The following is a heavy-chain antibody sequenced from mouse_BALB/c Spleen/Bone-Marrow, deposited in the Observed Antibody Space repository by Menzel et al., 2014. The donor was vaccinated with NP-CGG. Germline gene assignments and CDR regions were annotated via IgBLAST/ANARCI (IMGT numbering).Heavy chain of an antibody. CDR2: INPYNDGT. CDR3: ARGGRYDGAWFAY. CDR1: GYTFTSYV. V-gene: IGHV1-14*01. D-gene: IGHD2-14*01. J-gene: IGHJ3*01. Sequence: VQLQQSGPELVKPGASVKMSCKASGYTFTSYVMHWVKQKPGQGLEWIGYINPYNDGTKYNEKFKGKATLTSDKSSSTAYMELSSLTSEDSAVYYCARGGRYDGAWFAYWCQGTLVTGSA.